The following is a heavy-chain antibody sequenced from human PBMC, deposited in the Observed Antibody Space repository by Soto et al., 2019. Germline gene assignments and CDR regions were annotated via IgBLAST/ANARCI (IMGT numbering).Heavy chain of an antibody. CDR1: GYNFTRHG. CDR3: ARDLKEQLGPRYYYYGMDV. V-gene: IGHV1-3*01. CDR2: INAGNGNT. J-gene: IGHJ6*02. Sequence: ASVKVSCKASGYNFTRHGIQWVRQAPGQRLEWMGWINAGNGNTKYSQKSQGRFTFSRDTSASTAYMELSSLRSEDTAVYYCARDLKEQLGPRYYYYGMDVWGQGTTVTVSS. D-gene: IGHD6-6*01.